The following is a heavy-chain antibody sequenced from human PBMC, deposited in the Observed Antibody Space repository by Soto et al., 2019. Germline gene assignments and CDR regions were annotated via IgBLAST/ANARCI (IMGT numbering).Heavy chain of an antibody. J-gene: IGHJ6*02. V-gene: IGHV1-2*04. CDR3: ARERMVRGVMSYYYYGMDV. CDR2: INPNSGGT. D-gene: IGHD3-10*01. CDR1: GYTFTGYY. Sequence: GASVKVSCKASGYTFTGYYMHWVRQAPGQGLEWMGWINPNSGGTNYAQKFQGWVTMTRDTSISTAYMELSRLRSDDTAVYYCARERMVRGVMSYYYYGMDVWGQGTTVTVSS.